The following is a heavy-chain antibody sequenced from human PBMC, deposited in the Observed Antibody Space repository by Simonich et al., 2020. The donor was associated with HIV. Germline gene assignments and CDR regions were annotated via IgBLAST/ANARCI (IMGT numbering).Heavy chain of an antibody. CDR3: ARTPIIRGIIVDFDI. CDR1: GFSLSTSGMR. Sequence: QVTLKESGPALVKPTQTLTLTCTFSGFSLSTSGMRVSCIRQPPGKALEWLARIDWDDDKVYSSSLKTRLTISKDTSKNQVVLTMTNMDPVDTATYYCARTPIIRGIIVDFDIWGQGTMVTVSS. CDR2: IDWDDDK. V-gene: IGHV2-70*04. J-gene: IGHJ3*02. D-gene: IGHD3-10*01.